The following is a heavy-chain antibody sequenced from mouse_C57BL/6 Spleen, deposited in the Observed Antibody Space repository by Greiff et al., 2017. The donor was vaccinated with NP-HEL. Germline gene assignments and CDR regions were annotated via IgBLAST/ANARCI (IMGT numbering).Heavy chain of an antibody. CDR2: INPNYGTT. J-gene: IGHJ2*01. D-gene: IGHD2-1*01. CDR1: GYSFTDYN. Sequence: EVKLMESGPELVKPGASVKISCKASGYSFTDYNMNWVKQSNGKSLEWIGVINPNYGTTSYNQKFKGKATLTVDQSSSTAYMQLNSLTSEDSAVYYCARRGYYGNYDYFDYWGQGTTLTVSS. V-gene: IGHV1-39*01. CDR3: ARRGYYGNYDYFDY.